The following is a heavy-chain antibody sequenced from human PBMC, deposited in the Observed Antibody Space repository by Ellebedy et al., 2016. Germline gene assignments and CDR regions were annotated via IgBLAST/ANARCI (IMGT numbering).Heavy chain of an antibody. CDR1: GYTFTTFS. CDR3: AKTSGWGYGEN. V-gene: IGHV1-18*04. D-gene: IGHD3-10*01. CDR2: VNTFSGNT. J-gene: IGHJ4*02. Sequence: ASVKVSXXASGYTFTTFSITWVRQVPGQGLEWMGFVNTFSGNTKFAQKFQGRVSMTTDSSTHTAYMDLRSLRSDDTAMYYCAKTSGWGYGENWGQGTLVIVSS.